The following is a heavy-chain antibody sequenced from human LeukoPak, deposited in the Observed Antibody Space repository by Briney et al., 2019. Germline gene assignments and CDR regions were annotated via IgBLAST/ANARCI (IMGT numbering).Heavy chain of an antibody. V-gene: IGHV3-21*01. CDR3: ARGEATYYYDSSGYYGL. Sequence: GGSLRLSCAASGFTFSSYSMNWVRQAPGKGLEWVSSISSSSSHIYYADSVKGRFTISRDNAKNSLYLQMNSLRAEDTTVYYCARGEATYYYDSSGYYGLWGQGTLVTVSS. CDR1: GFTFSSYS. D-gene: IGHD3-22*01. J-gene: IGHJ4*02. CDR2: ISSSSSHI.